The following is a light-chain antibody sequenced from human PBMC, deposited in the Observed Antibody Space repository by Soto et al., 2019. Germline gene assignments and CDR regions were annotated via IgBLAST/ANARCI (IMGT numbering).Light chain of an antibody. J-gene: IGKJ2*01. CDR1: LGLGSSY. V-gene: IGKV3-20*01. Sequence: EIVLTQSPGTLSLSPGEGATLSCRASLGLGSSYLAWYQQKPGQAPRLLIYGASRRATGIPDRFSGSGSGTVFTLTISRLEPEDFAVYYCQQYGGSPYTFGQGTQLEIK. CDR2: GAS. CDR3: QQYGGSPYT.